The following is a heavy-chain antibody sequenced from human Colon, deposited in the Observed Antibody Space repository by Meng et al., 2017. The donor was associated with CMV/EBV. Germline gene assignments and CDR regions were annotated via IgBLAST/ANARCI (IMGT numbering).Heavy chain of an antibody. V-gene: IGHV2-70*03. CDR2: IDWDDGE. D-gene: IGHD3-3*01. CDR3: AREHHYYDFWSGGGEVGMDV. CDR1: GFSLTSIGMR. J-gene: IGHJ6*02. Sequence: SGPTLVKPTQTLTVTCSFSGFSLTSIGMRVSWIRQPPGKALEWLARIDWDDGELYNPSLKRRLTISRDNAKNSLYLQMNSLRAEDTAVYYCAREHHYYDFWSGGGEVGMDVWGQGTTVTVSS.